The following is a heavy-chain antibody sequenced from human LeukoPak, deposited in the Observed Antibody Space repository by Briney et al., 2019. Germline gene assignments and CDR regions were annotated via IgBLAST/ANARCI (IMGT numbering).Heavy chain of an antibody. Sequence: GGSLRLSCAASGFTFSDYYMSWTRQAPGKGLEWVSYISSSGSTIYYADSVKGRFTISRDNSKNTLYLQMNSLRAEDTAVFYCARESGAAKIGQMLNYWGQGTLVTVSS. J-gene: IGHJ4*02. CDR1: GFTFSDYY. CDR3: ARESGAAKIGQMLNY. V-gene: IGHV3-11*04. D-gene: IGHD3-10*02. CDR2: ISSSGSTI.